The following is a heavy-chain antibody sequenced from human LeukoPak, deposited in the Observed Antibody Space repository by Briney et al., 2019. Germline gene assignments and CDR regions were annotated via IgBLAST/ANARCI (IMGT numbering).Heavy chain of an antibody. D-gene: IGHD1-14*01. CDR3: ARAPTRWHNHFDP. CDR2: IGPADDT. Sequence: GGSLRLSCAASGFTLSTFDMHWVRQVPGKGLDYVSHIGPADDTHYSDSVRGRFTISREDSKKSLYLQMNNLRAEDTGVYYCARAPTRWHNHFDPWGQGTPVTVSS. CDR1: GFTLSTFD. V-gene: IGHV3-13*01. J-gene: IGHJ5*02.